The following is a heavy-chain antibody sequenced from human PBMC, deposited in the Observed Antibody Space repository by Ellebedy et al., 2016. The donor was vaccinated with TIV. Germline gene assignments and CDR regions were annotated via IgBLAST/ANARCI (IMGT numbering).Heavy chain of an antibody. CDR1: GFTFSIYA. D-gene: IGHD2-2*01. CDR2: IKGDGSII. CDR3: VRVGSTTYL. Sequence: GESLKISCAASGFTFSIYAMSWVRQAPGKGLEWVSRIKGDGSIITYADSVKGRFTISRDNAKSMLYLQMSSLRVEDTAVYYCVRVGSTTYLWGQGTQVAVSS. V-gene: IGHV3-74*03. J-gene: IGHJ1*01.